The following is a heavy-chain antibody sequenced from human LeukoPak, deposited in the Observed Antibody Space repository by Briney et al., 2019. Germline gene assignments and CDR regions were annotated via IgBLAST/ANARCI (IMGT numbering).Heavy chain of an antibody. V-gene: IGHV3-21*01. Sequence: GGSLRLSCAASGFTFSSYSMTWVRQAPGKGLEWVSSISSSSSYIYYADSVKGRFTISRDNAKNSLYLQMNSLRAEDTAVYYCARDGTMGDPDYYFDYWGQGTLVTVSS. CDR2: ISSSSSYI. D-gene: IGHD2-21*02. CDR1: GFTFSSYS. J-gene: IGHJ4*02. CDR3: ARDGTMGDPDYYFDY.